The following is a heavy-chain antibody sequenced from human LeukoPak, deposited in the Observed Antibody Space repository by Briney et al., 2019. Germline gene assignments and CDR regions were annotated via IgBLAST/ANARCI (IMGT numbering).Heavy chain of an antibody. D-gene: IGHD3-10*01. Sequence: GGSLRLSCAASGFTFSSYEMNCVRQAPGKGLEWVSYISSSGSTIYYADSVKGRFTISRDNAKNSLYLQMNSLRTEDTAVYYCTTGSPLGDYFDYWGQGTLVTVSS. CDR2: ISSSGSTI. CDR3: TTGSPLGDYFDY. J-gene: IGHJ4*02. CDR1: GFTFSSYE. V-gene: IGHV3-48*03.